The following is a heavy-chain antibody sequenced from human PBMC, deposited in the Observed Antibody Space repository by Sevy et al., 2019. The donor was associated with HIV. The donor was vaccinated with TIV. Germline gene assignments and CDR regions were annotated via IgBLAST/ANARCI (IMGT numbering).Heavy chain of an antibody. D-gene: IGHD3-10*01. CDR3: AKDLWFGELRDAFDI. CDR1: GFTFSSYA. CDR2: ISGSGGST. Sequence: GGSLRLSCAASGFTFSSYAMSWVRQAPGKGLEWVSAISGSGGSTYYADSVKGQFTISRDNSKNTLYLQMNSLRAEDTAVYYCAKDLWFGELRDAFDIWGQGTMVTVSS. V-gene: IGHV3-23*01. J-gene: IGHJ3*02.